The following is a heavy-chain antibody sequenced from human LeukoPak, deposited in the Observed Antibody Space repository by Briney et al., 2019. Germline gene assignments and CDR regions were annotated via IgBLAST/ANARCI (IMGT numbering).Heavy chain of an antibody. Sequence: GGSLRLSCAASGFTFSNAWMSWVRQAPGKGLEWVGRIKSKTDGGTTDYAAPVKGRFTISRDDSKNTLYLQMNSLKTEDTAVYYCTTETSGYHLFDYWGQGTLVTVSS. J-gene: IGHJ4*02. CDR2: IKSKTDGGTT. CDR1: GFTFSNAW. V-gene: IGHV3-15*01. D-gene: IGHD3-3*01. CDR3: TTETSGYHLFDY.